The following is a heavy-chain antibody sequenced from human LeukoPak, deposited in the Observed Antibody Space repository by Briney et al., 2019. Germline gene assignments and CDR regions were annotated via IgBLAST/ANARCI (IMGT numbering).Heavy chain of an antibody. CDR1: GGSFSGYY. Sequence: SETLSLTCAVYGGSFSGYYWSWIRQPPGMGLEWIGEINHSGSTNYNPSLKSRVTISVDTSKNQFSLKLSSVTAADTAVYYCARGLQRITMIKGAFDIWGQGTMVTVSS. CDR3: ARGLQRITMIKGAFDI. V-gene: IGHV4-34*01. J-gene: IGHJ3*02. D-gene: IGHD3-22*01. CDR2: INHSGST.